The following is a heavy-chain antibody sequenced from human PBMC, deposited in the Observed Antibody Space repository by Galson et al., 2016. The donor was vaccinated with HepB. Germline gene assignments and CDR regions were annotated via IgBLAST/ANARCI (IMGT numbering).Heavy chain of an antibody. D-gene: IGHD3-3*02. Sequence: LSLTCAVYGGSFSGYYWSWIRQPPGKGLEWIGEINHSGSTNYNPSLKSRVTISVDTSKNQFSLKLSSVTAADTAVYYCARGPAHFWSGYRSDWYFDLWGRGTLVTVSS. CDR1: GGSFSGYY. CDR2: INHSGST. CDR3: ARGPAHFWSGYRSDWYFDL. V-gene: IGHV4-34*01. J-gene: IGHJ2*01.